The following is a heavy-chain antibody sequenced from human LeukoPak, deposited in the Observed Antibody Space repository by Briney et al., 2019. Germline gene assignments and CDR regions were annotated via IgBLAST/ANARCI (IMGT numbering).Heavy chain of an antibody. J-gene: IGHJ4*02. Sequence: GGSLRLSCAASGFTFSSYEMNWVRQAPGKGLEWISYITTGGSTIYYADSVKGRFTISRDNAKNSLYLQMNSLRAEGTAIYYCARSAFGGKAHCLDYWGQGTLVTVSS. CDR3: ARSAFGGKAHCLDY. CDR1: GFTFSSYE. D-gene: IGHD3-10*01. V-gene: IGHV3-48*03. CDR2: ITTGGSTI.